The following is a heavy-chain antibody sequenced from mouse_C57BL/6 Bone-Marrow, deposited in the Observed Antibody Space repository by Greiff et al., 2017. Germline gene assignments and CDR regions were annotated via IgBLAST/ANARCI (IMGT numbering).Heavy chain of an antibody. D-gene: IGHD1-1*01. CDR1: GYTFNEYN. CDR2: CYPGSGSN. CDR3: AIHVYCSIYFDY. Sequence: VKLMESGAELVKPGASVKLSCKASGYTFNEYNIHWVKQRSGQGLEWIGWCYPGSGSNKYNEKFQDKATLTADTSSSTVYMELSRLTSEDSAVYFCAIHVYCSIYFDYWGQGTTLTVSS. V-gene: IGHV1-62-2*01. J-gene: IGHJ2*01.